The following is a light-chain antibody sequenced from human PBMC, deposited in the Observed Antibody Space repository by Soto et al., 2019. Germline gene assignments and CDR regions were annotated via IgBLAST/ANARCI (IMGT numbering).Light chain of an antibody. CDR3: QQYNSWPLT. V-gene: IGKV3-15*01. J-gene: IGKJ4*01. Sequence: VMTQSPATLSVTPGERATLSCLASETVATNLAWYQQKPGQAPRLLISGASTRAAGISDRFRGSGSGTEFTLTISSLQSEDFAVYYCQQYNSWPLTFGGGTKVDIK. CDR2: GAS. CDR1: ETVATN.